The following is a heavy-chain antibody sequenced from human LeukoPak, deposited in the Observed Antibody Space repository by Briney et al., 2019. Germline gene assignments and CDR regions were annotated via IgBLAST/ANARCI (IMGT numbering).Heavy chain of an antibody. CDR2: IYHSGST. V-gene: IGHV4-30-2*01. CDR3: ASGEIQLDVDPPYYYYYYMDV. CDR1: GGSISSGGYY. Sequence: SQTLSLTCTVSGGSISSGGYYWSWIRQPPGKGLEWIGYIYHSGSTYYNPSLKSRVTISVDRSKNQFSLKLSSVTAADTAVYYCASGEIQLDVDPPYYYYYYMDVWGKGTTVTVSS. J-gene: IGHJ6*03. D-gene: IGHD5-18*01.